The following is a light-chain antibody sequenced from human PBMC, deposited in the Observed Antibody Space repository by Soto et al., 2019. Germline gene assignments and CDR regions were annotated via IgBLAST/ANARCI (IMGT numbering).Light chain of an antibody. CDR2: DVS. CDR1: SSDIGAYNF. CDR3: SSYTSSSTFYV. J-gene: IGLJ1*01. V-gene: IGLV2-14*03. Sequence: QSVLTQPASVSGSPGQSITISCTGTSSDIGAYNFVSWYQQHPGKAPKLMLYDVSNRPSGVSNRFSGSKSGNTASLTISGLQAEDEADYYCSSYTSSSTFYVFGTGTKVTVL.